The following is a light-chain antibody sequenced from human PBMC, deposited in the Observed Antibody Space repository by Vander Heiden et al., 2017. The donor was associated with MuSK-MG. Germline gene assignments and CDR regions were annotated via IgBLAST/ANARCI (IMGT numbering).Light chain of an antibody. Sequence: SYELTQPPSVSVSPGQTASITRAGEKLGDKYACWYQQTPSQPTVLVIYPDSLRLSWIPELIAGPNSVNTDTLTISGTQAMDEADYYCQEWDRSTAVFGGGTKLTVL. CDR3: QEWDRSTAV. CDR2: PDS. V-gene: IGLV3-1*01. CDR1: KLGDKY. J-gene: IGLJ2*01.